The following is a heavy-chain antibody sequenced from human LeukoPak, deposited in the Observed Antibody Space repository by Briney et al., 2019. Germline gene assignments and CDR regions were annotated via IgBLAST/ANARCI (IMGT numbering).Heavy chain of an antibody. J-gene: IGHJ6*03. D-gene: IGHD3-22*01. Sequence: ASVKVSCQDSGYTLTRYYMHWVREAPGQGLEWMGWINPNSGGTNYAQKFQGRVTMTRDTSISTAYMELSRLRSDDTAVYYCARGPFDYYDRTQTYMDVWGKGTTVTVSS. CDR3: ARGPFDYYDRTQTYMDV. V-gene: IGHV1-2*02. CDR1: GYTLTRYY. CDR2: INPNSGGT.